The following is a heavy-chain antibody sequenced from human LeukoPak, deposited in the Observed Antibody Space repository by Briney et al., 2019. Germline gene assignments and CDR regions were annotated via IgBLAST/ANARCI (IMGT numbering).Heavy chain of an antibody. CDR1: GGTFSSYA. D-gene: IGHD3-10*01. V-gene: IGHV1-69*05. Sequence: SVKVSCKASGGTFSSYAISWVRQAPGQGLEWMGGIIPIFGTANYAQKFKLRVTIPTDESTSTAYIELRRLRSEDTAVYYCATTGGFGELLSRYYYYMDVWGKGTTVTVSS. J-gene: IGHJ6*03. CDR2: IIPIFGTA. CDR3: ATTGGFGELLSRYYYYMDV.